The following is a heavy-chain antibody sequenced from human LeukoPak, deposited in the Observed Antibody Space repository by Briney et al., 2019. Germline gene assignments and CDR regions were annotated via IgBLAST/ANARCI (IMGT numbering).Heavy chain of an antibody. Sequence: GSVKVSCKAFGYSFTGYYIHWVRQAPGQGLEWMGWVNPDSGATRNAQKFQGRVTVTRDTSISTAFMELSSLTSDDTAVYYCARDFAAVGSHNWFDPWGQGTLVTVSS. V-gene: IGHV1-2*02. CDR3: ARDFAAVGSHNWFDP. D-gene: IGHD6-19*01. CDR2: VNPDSGAT. CDR1: GYSFTGYY. J-gene: IGHJ5*02.